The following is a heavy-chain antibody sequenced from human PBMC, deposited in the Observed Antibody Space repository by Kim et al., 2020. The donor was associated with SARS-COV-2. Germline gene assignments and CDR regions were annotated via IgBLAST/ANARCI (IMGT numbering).Heavy chain of an antibody. CDR3: ARGPYCGGDCYPDYGWFDP. CDR2: IYYSGST. D-gene: IGHD2-21*02. Sequence: SETLSLTCTVSGGSISSYYWSWIRQPPGKGLEWIGYIYYSGSTNYNPSLKSRVTISVDTSKNQFSLKLSSVTAADTAVYYCARGPYCGGDCYPDYGWFDPWGQGTLVTVSS. J-gene: IGHJ5*02. CDR1: GGSISSYY. V-gene: IGHV4-59*01.